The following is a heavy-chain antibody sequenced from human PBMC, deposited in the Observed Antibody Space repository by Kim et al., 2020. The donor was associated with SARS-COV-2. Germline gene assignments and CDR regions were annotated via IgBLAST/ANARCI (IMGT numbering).Heavy chain of an antibody. D-gene: IGHD3-16*01. J-gene: IGHJ5*02. CDR3: ARVEEMAPWGWFDP. V-gene: IGHV1-69*01. Sequence: AQKFQGRVTITADESTSTAYMELSSLRSEDTAVYYCARVEEMAPWGWFDPWGQGTLVTVSS.